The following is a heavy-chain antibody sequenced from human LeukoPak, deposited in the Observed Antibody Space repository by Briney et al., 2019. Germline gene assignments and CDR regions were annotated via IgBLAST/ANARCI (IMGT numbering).Heavy chain of an antibody. Sequence: GASVKVSCKASGGTFSSYAISWVRQAPGQGLEWMGGIIPIFGTANYAQKFQGRVTITADESTSTAYMELSSLRSEDTAVYYCARVYCTNGVCYEGYFDYWGQGTLVTVSS. J-gene: IGHJ4*02. CDR1: GGTFSSYA. CDR2: IIPIFGTA. CDR3: ARVYCTNGVCYEGYFDY. D-gene: IGHD2-8*01. V-gene: IGHV1-69*13.